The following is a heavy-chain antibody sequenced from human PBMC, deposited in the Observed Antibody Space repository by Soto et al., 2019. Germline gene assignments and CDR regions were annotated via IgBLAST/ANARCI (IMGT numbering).Heavy chain of an antibody. V-gene: IGHV4-59*01. CDR2: IYYSGST. Sequence: SETLSLTCTVSGGSISSYYWSWIRQPPGKGLEWIGYIYYSGSTNYNPSLKSRVTISVDMSKNQFSLKLSSVTAADTAVYYCARRGYSYGLFDYWGQGTLVTVSS. CDR1: GGSISSYY. J-gene: IGHJ4*02. D-gene: IGHD5-18*01. CDR3: ARRGYSYGLFDY.